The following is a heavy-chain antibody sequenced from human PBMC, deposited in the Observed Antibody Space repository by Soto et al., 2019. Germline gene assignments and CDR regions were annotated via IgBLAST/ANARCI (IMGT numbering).Heavy chain of an antibody. Sequence: SETLSLTCTVSGASISGFYWSWIRKSAGKGLEWIGRIYATGTTDYNPSLKSRVMMSVDTSKKQFSLKLRSVTAADTAVYYCVRDGTKTLRDWFDPWCQGISVTVSS. CDR3: VRDGTKTLRDWFDP. CDR2: IYATGTT. V-gene: IGHV4-4*07. J-gene: IGHJ5*02. D-gene: IGHD1-1*01. CDR1: GASISGFY.